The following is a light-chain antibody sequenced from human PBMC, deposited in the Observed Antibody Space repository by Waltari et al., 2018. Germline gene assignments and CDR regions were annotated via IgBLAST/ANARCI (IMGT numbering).Light chain of an antibody. V-gene: IGKV4-1*01. CDR2: WAS. CDR1: QSVLHSSNNENS. J-gene: IGKJ3*01. CDR3: QQYYSTPFT. Sequence: DIVMTQSPDSLGVSLGERATINCKSSQSVLHSSNNENSLTWYQQKPGQPPKLLIYWASTRESGVPDRFSGSGSGTDFTRTINSLQTEDVAVYYCQQYYSTPFTFGPGTKVDIK.